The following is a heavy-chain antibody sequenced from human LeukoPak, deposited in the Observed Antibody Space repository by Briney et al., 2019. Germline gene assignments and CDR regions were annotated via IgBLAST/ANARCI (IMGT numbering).Heavy chain of an antibody. V-gene: IGHV5-51*01. CDR3: ARSRVGGIAAAGTDYYYMDV. J-gene: IGHJ6*03. CDR2: IYPGESDT. CDR1: GYSFTSYW. Sequence: GESLKISCKGSGYSFTSYWIGWVRQMPGKGLEWMGIIYPGESDTRYSPSFQGQVTISADKSIRTAYLQWSSQKASDTAMYYCARSRVGGIAAAGTDYYYMDVWGKGTTVTVSS. D-gene: IGHD6-13*01.